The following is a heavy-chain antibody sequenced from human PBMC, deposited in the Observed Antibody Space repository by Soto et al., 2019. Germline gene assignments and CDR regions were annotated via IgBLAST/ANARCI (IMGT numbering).Heavy chain of an antibody. Sequence: GASVKVSCKASGYTFTSYGISWVRQAPGQGLEWMGWISAYNGNTNYAQKLQGRVTMTTDTSTSTAYMELRSLRSDDTAVYYCARIEGSPYYDFWCCDYPRYYYAYCGRGTLDTVSA. V-gene: IGHV1-18*01. J-gene: IGHJ4*02. CDR2: ISAYNGNT. D-gene: IGHD3-3*01. CDR1: GYTFTSYG. CDR3: ARIEGSPYYDFWCCDYPRYYYAY.